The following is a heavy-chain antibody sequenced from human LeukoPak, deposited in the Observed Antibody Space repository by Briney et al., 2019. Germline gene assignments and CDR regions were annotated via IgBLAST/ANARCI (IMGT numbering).Heavy chain of an antibody. CDR2: ISGSGGST. J-gene: IGHJ4*02. CDR1: GFTFSTYA. Sequence: PGGSLRLSCVASGFTFSTYAMSWVRQAPGKGLEWVSAISGSGGSTYYADSVKGRFTISRDNSKNTPYLQMNSLRAEDTAVYYCAKSWKGVPEAHFDYWGQGTLVTVSS. V-gene: IGHV3-23*01. D-gene: IGHD1-1*01. CDR3: AKSWKGVPEAHFDY.